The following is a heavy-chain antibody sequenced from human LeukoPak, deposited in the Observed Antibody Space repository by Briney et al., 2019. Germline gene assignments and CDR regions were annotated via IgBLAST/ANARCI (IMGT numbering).Heavy chain of an antibody. CDR3: TRGRFGYYYDSSGYYGRRPTSNPLDY. J-gene: IGHJ4*02. CDR1: GGSFSGYY. V-gene: IGHV4-34*01. Sequence: SETLSLTCAVYGGSFSGYYWSWIRQPPGKGLEWIGEINHSGSTNYNPSLKSRVTISVDTSKNQFSLKLSSVTAADTAVYYCTRGRFGYYYDSSGYYGRRPTSNPLDYWGQGTLVTVSS. CDR2: INHSGST. D-gene: IGHD3-22*01.